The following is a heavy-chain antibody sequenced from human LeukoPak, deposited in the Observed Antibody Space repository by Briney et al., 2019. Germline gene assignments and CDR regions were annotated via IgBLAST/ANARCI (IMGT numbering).Heavy chain of an antibody. CDR2: ISYDGSNK. D-gene: IGHD3-10*01. CDR1: GFTFSSYG. CDR3: ARDLYGSGSSGGD. V-gene: IGHV3-30*03. Sequence: GRSLRLSCAASGFTFSSYGMHWVRQAPGKGLEWVAVISYDGSNKYYADSVKGRFTISRDNSKNTLYLQMNSLRAEDTAVYYCARDLYGSGSSGGDWGQGTLVTVSS. J-gene: IGHJ4*02.